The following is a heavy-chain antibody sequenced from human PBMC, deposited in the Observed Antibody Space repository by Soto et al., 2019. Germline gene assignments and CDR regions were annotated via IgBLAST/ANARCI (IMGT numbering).Heavy chain of an antibody. Sequence: EVQLLESGGGLVQPGGSLRLSCAASGFTFSSYAMSWVRQAPGKGLEWVSAISGSGGSTYYADSVKGRFTISRDNSKNTLYLQMNSLRAEDTAVYYCAKFMGELSFYGFGAFDIWGQGTMVTVSS. CDR2: ISGSGGST. V-gene: IGHV3-23*01. CDR3: AKFMGELSFYGFGAFDI. D-gene: IGHD3-16*02. J-gene: IGHJ3*02. CDR1: GFTFSSYA.